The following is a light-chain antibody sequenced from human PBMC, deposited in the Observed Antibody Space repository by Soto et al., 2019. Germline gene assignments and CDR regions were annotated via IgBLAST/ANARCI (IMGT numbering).Light chain of an antibody. CDR1: QSISTY. CDR2: GAS. Sequence: DIQMTQSPSSLSASVGDRVTITCRASQSISTYLNWYQQRPGKAPKLLIYGASNLQTGVPPGFRVSGSGTDFALTISSLQPEDSATYYCHQSYSIPYTFGQGTKLEIK. V-gene: IGKV1-39*01. CDR3: HQSYSIPYT. J-gene: IGKJ2*01.